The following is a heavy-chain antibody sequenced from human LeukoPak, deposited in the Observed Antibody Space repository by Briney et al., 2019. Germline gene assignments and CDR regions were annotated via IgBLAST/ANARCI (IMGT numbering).Heavy chain of an antibody. J-gene: IGHJ4*02. CDR3: ARDSSQYSSAWYDY. CDR2: IYSGGDT. V-gene: IGHV3-53*01. Sequence: GGSLRLSCAASGFTVSKNLMTWVRQAPGKGLEWVSNIYSGGDTNYADSVKGRFIISRDNSKNSLYLQMDSLRAEDTAVYYCARDSSQYSSAWYDYWGQGTLVTVSS. D-gene: IGHD6-19*01. CDR1: GFTVSKNL.